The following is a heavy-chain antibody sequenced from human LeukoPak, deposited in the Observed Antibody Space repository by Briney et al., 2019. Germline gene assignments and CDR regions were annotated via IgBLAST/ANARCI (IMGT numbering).Heavy chain of an antibody. D-gene: IGHD1-26*01. V-gene: IGHV3-23*01. CDR3: AKDQSTGTYYYYYYMDV. CDR2: ISGSGGST. CDR1: GFTFSSYA. Sequence: LTGGSLRLSCAASGFTFSSYAMSWVRQAPGKGLEWVSAISGSGGSTYYADSVKGRFTIPRDNSKNTLYLQMNSLRAEDTAVYYCAKDQSTGTYYYYYYMDVWGKGTTVTVSS. J-gene: IGHJ6*03.